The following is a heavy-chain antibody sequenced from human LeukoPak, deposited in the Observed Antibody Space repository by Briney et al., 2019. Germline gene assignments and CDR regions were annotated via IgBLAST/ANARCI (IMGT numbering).Heavy chain of an antibody. V-gene: IGHV4-4*02. CDR3: TRESGAFSPFGF. Sequence: PSETLSLTCAVSGGSIMTTNWWSWVRQPPGKGLEWIGEVHLSGATNYNPSLESRVGMSIDTSKNQMSLKLTSVTAADTAIYFCTRESGAFSPFGFWGQGTLVTVSS. CDR2: VHLSGAT. J-gene: IGHJ4*02. CDR1: GGSIMTTNW. D-gene: IGHD1-26*01.